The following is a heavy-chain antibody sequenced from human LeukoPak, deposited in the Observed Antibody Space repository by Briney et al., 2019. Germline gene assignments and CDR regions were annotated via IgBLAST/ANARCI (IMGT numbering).Heavy chain of an antibody. D-gene: IGHD3-3*01. V-gene: IGHV3-74*01. CDR1: GFTFSNYW. CDR2: IKYDGSAT. CDR3: VSSSLQSGYNFDY. J-gene: IGHJ4*02. Sequence: PGGSLRLSCAASGFTFSNYWMHWIRQVPGKGLVWVSHIKYDGSATNYADSVKGRFTISRDNAKNTLYLQMNSLRTEDTAVYYCVSSSLQSGYNFDYWGQGALVTVSS.